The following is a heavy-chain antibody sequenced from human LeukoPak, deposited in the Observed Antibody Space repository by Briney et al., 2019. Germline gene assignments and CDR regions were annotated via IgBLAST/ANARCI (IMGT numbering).Heavy chain of an antibody. J-gene: IGHJ6*03. CDR2: ISYDGSNK. V-gene: IGHV3-30-3*01. Sequence: GGSLRLSCAASGFTFSSYAMHWVRQAPGKGLEWVAVISYDGSNKYYADSVKGRFTISRDNSKNTLYLQMNSLRAEDTAVYYCARALGEWLNYYYYMDVWGKGTTVTVSS. CDR1: GFTFSSYA. D-gene: IGHD3-3*01. CDR3: ARALGEWLNYYYYMDV.